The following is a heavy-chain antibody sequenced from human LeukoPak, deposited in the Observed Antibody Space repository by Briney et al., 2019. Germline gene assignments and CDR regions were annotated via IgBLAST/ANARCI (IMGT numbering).Heavy chain of an antibody. Sequence: GGSLRLSCAASGFTFSDYGMSWVRQAPGKGLEWVSVNSGGSTYYADSVKGRFTISRDNSKNTLYPQMNSLRAEDTAVYYCARESNYDYWGQGTLVTVSS. V-gene: IGHV3-66*01. CDR2: NSGGST. J-gene: IGHJ4*02. CDR3: ARESNYDY. CDR1: GFTFSDYG. D-gene: IGHD2/OR15-2a*01.